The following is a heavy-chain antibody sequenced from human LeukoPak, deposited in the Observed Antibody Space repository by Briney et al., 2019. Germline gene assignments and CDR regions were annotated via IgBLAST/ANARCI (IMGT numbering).Heavy chain of an antibody. V-gene: IGHV3-23*01. CDR1: GFTFSSYA. CDR2: ISGSGGST. CDR3: AKDSETYSSSCPED. D-gene: IGHD6-13*01. Sequence: GGSLRLSCAASGFTFSSYAMNWVRQAPGKGLEWVSAISGSGGSTYYADSVKGRFTISRDNSKNTLYLQMNSLRAEDTAVYYCAKDSETYSSSCPEDWGQGTLVTVSS. J-gene: IGHJ4*02.